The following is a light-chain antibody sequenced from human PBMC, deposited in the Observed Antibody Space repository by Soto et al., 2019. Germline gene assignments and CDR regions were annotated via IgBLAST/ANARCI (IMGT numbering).Light chain of an antibody. V-gene: IGKV1-5*01. Sequence: DIQMTQSPSSLSASVGDRVSITCRASQSISSWLAWYQQKPGKAPQLLMFDTFSLESGVPSRFSGSRSGTEFTLTISSLQPDDYATYYCQQYNSYSPLTFGGGTKVEIK. CDR2: DTF. J-gene: IGKJ4*01. CDR3: QQYNSYSPLT. CDR1: QSISSW.